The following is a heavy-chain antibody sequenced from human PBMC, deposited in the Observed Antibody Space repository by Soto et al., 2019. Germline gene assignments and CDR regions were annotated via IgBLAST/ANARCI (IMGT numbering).Heavy chain of an antibody. CDR3: ARQLVVPAAHPEGHPNGMDV. J-gene: IGHJ6*02. Sequence: SETLSLTCTVSGGSISSSSYYWGWIRQPPGKGLEWIGSIYYSGSTYYNPSLKSRVTISVDTSKNQFSLKLSSVTAADTAVYYCARQLVVPAAHPEGHPNGMDVWGQGTTVTVSS. D-gene: IGHD2-2*01. CDR1: GGSISSSSYY. V-gene: IGHV4-39*01. CDR2: IYYSGST.